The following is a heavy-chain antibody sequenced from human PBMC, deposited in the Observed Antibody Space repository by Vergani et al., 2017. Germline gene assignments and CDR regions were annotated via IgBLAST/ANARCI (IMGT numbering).Heavy chain of an antibody. CDR3: ARETPVRFLEWLSRGDYYMDV. CDR1: GGSISSGSYY. J-gene: IGHJ6*03. Sequence: QVQLQESGPGLVKPSQTLSLTCTVSGGSISSGSYYWSWIRQPAGKGLEWIGRIYTSGSTNYNPSLKSRVTMSVDTSKNQFSLKLSSVTAADTAVYYCARETPVRFLEWLSRGDYYMDVWGKGTTVTVSS. D-gene: IGHD3-3*01. V-gene: IGHV4-61*02. CDR2: IYTSGST.